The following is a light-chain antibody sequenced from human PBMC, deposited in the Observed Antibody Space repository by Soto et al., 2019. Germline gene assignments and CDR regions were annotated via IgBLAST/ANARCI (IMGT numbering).Light chain of an antibody. CDR3: QLYGPEPWT. CDR1: QTVSGSY. CDR2: AAS. J-gene: IGKJ1*01. V-gene: IGKV3-20*01. Sequence: EIVLTQSAGTLSLSPGERATLSCRASQTVSGSYLAWFQQKPGQAPRLLIYAASTRAAGVPDRFSGSGSGTNFSLTINRLEPEDFAVYYCQLYGPEPWTFGQGTKVEIK.